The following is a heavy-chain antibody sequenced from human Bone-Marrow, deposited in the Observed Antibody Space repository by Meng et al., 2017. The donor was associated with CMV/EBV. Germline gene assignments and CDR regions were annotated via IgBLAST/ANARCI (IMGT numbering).Heavy chain of an antibody. Sequence: GESLKISCAASGFTFSSYAMHWVRQAPGKGLEWVAVISYDGSNKYYADSVKGRFTISRDNSKNKLYLQMNSLRAEDTAVYYVFGADDYWGQGTLVTGSS. CDR1: GFTFSSYA. J-gene: IGHJ4*02. CDR2: ISYDGSNK. CDR3: FGADDY. V-gene: IGHV3-30-3*01. D-gene: IGHD3-10*01.